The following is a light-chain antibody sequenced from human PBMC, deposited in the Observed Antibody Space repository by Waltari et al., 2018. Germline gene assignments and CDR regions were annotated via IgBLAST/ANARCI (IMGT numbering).Light chain of an antibody. CDR2: KNN. Sequence: SVLTQPPSASGTPGQTVTIPCSGSSSNIGGNFVYWYQQLPGMAPQLLIYKNNQRPPGSPDRCPGSKSGTSASLAISGLRSDDEAEYYCAAWDDNLTGPLFGGGTKVTVL. J-gene: IGLJ3*02. CDR1: SSNIGGNF. CDR3: AAWDDNLTGPL. V-gene: IGLV1-47*01.